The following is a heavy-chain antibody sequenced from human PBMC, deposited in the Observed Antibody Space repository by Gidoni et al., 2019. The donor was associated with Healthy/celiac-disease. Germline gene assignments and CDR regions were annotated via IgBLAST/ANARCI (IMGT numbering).Heavy chain of an antibody. CDR3: ARSYSYGYDPFDY. CDR1: GFTFSSYA. J-gene: IGHJ4*02. Sequence: EVQLVESGGGLVQPGGSLRLSCAASGFTFSSYAMHWVRQAPGKGLAYVSAISSNGGSTYYANSVKGRFTISRDNSKNKLYLQMGSLRAEDMAVYYCARSYSYGYDPFDYWGQGTLVTVSS. CDR2: ISSNGGST. V-gene: IGHV3-64*01. D-gene: IGHD5-18*01.